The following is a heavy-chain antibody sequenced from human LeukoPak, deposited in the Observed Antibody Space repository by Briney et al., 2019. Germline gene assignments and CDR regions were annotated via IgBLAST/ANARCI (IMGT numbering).Heavy chain of an antibody. CDR2: IYYSGST. Sequence: SETLSLTCTVSGGSISSYYWSWIRQPPGKGLEWIGYIYYSGSTNDNPSLKSRVTISVDTSKNQFSLRLSSVTAADTAVYYCARDFRITVFGVVEGAHFDYWGQGTQVTVSS. V-gene: IGHV4-59*12. J-gene: IGHJ4*02. D-gene: IGHD3-3*01. CDR3: ARDFRITVFGVVEGAHFDY. CDR1: GGSISSYY.